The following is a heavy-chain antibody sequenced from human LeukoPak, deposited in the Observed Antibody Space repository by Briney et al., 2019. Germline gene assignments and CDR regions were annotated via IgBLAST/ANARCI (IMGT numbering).Heavy chain of an antibody. J-gene: IGHJ4*02. D-gene: IGHD4-17*01. CDR3: ARSYGDYVDYVLFYYDY. CDR1: GFTFSDYA. CDR2: ISASGSST. Sequence: GGSLRLSCAASGFTFSDYAMSWVRQAPGKGLEWVSAISASGSSTYYADSVKGQFTISRDSSKNTLYLQMNSLRAEDTAVYYCARSYGDYVDYVLFYYDYWGQGTLVTVSS. V-gene: IGHV3-23*01.